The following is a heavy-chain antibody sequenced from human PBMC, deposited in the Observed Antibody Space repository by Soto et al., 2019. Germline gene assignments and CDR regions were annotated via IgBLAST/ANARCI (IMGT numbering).Heavy chain of an antibody. J-gene: IGHJ6*03. CDR2: INPNSGGT. Sequence: ASVKVSCKASGYTFTGYYMHWVRQAPGQGLEWMGWINPNSGGTNYAQKFQGWVTMTRDTSISTAYMELSRLRSDDTAVYYCARDRVAVAGERTHYYYYYMDVWGKGTTVTVSS. D-gene: IGHD6-19*01. V-gene: IGHV1-2*04. CDR1: GYTFTGYY. CDR3: ARDRVAVAGERTHYYYYYMDV.